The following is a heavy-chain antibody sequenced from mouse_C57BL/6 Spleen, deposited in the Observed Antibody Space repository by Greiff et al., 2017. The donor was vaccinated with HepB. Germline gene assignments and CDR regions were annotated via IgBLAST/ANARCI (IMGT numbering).Heavy chain of an antibody. CDR2: INPSNGGT. J-gene: IGHJ4*01. V-gene: IGHV1-53*01. CDR1: GYTFTSYW. CDR3: ARKDTNGMDY. D-gene: IGHD5-1-1*01. Sequence: QVQLQQPGTELVKPGASVKLSCKASGYTFTSYWMHWVKQRPGQGLEWIGNINPSNGGTNYNEKFKSKATLTVDKSSSAAYMQISSLTTENSAAYKCARKDTNGMDYRGQGTSVTVSS.